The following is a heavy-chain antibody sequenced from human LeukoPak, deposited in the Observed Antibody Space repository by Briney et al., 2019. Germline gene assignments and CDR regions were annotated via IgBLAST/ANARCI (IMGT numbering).Heavy chain of an antibody. D-gene: IGHD6-19*01. J-gene: IGHJ5*02. CDR3: AKLISGWYPNWFDP. CDR1: GGTFSSYA. Sequence: SVKVSCKASGGTFSSYAISWVRQAPGQGLEWMGGIIPIFGTANYAQKFQGRVTITADKSTSTAYMELSSLRSEDTAVYYCAKLISGWYPNWFDPWGQGTLVTVSS. V-gene: IGHV1-69*06. CDR2: IIPIFGTA.